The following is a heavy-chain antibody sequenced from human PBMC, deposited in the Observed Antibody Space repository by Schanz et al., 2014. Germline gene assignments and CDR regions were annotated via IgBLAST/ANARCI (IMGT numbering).Heavy chain of an antibody. J-gene: IGHJ4*02. CDR3: ARIGGSVFDY. CDR2: VSRSTPDI. Sequence: EVHLLESGGGLVEPGGSLRLSCAASGFTFTNYAMSGVRQAPGRGLEWVSYVSRSTPDIYYADSVKGRFTISRDNSKNSLYLQMNSLRAEDTAVYYCARIGGSVFDYWAQGTLVTVSS. D-gene: IGHD3-10*01. CDR1: GFTFTNYA. V-gene: IGHV3-21*04.